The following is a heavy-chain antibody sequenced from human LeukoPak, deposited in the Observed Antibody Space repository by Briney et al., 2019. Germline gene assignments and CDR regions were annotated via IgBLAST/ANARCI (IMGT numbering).Heavy chain of an antibody. Sequence: GASVKVSCKASGYTFTSYGISWVRQAPGQGLEWMGWMNPNSGNTGYAQRFQGRVAMTRNTAISTAYMELSSLRSEDTAVYYCAVGYCGGGSCLHESGLHDAFDMWGQGTMVTVSS. V-gene: IGHV1-8*02. CDR1: GYTFTSYG. CDR2: MNPNSGNT. D-gene: IGHD2-15*01. J-gene: IGHJ3*02. CDR3: AVGYCGGGSCLHESGLHDAFDM.